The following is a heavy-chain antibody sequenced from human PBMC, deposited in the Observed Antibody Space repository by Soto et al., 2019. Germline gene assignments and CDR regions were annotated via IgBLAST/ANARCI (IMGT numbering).Heavy chain of an antibody. J-gene: IGHJ6*03. CDR2: ISGSGRTT. CDR3: AKFRGPSYSFYYMDV. Sequence: EVQLLESGGGLVQPGGSLRLSCATSGFTFSTYAMNWLRQAPWSVLECVSFISGSGRTTYYADSVKGWFTVSRDNSNDPLYLQLNTLRAEHTALYYCAKFRGPSYSFYYMDVWGKGATGTVSS. D-gene: IGHD3-16*01. V-gene: IGHV3-23*01. CDR1: GFTFSTYA.